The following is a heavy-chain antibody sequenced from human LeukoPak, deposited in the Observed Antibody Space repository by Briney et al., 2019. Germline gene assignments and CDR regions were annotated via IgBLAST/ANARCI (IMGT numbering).Heavy chain of an antibody. V-gene: IGHV3-23*03. CDR3: ARHSYSRYYYGMDV. CDR1: GFTFSSYA. Sequence: GGSLRLSCAASGFTFSSYAMSWVRQAPGKGLEWVSVIFSGGSTYFADSVKGRFTISRENSKNTLYLQMNSLRAKDTAVYYCARHSYSRYYYGMDVWGQGTTVTVSS. J-gene: IGHJ6*02. CDR2: IFSGGST. D-gene: IGHD2-15*01.